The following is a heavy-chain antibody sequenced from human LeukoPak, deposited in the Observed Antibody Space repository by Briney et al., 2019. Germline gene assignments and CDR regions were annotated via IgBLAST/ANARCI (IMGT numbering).Heavy chain of an antibody. D-gene: IGHD6-13*01. J-gene: IGHJ4*02. V-gene: IGHV4-31*03. CDR3: ARRGAAAGYFDY. Sequence: SQTLSLTCTVSGGSISSGGYYWSWIRQHPGKGLEWIGYIYYSGSTYYNPSLKSRVTISVDTSKNQFSPKLSSVTAADTAVYYCARRGAAAGYFDYWGQGTLVTVSS. CDR1: GGSISSGGYY. CDR2: IYYSGST.